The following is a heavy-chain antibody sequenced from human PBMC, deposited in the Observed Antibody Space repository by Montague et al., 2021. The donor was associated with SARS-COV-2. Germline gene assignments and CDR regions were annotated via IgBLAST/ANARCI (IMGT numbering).Heavy chain of an antibody. CDR1: GGSIRSSSHF. CDR2: ISYSGST. D-gene: IGHD3-10*01. J-gene: IGHJ6*02. Sequence: TRSLTCTVSGGSIRSSSHFWGWFRQPPGQRLEWIGTISYSGSTYYSPSLKSRVIISADTSKNQFSLNLRSVTAADTAVYFCGLGRGFAVGNHYYYSYGLDVWGQGTTVTVSS. CDR3: GLGRGFAVGNHYYYSYGLDV. V-gene: IGHV4-39*07.